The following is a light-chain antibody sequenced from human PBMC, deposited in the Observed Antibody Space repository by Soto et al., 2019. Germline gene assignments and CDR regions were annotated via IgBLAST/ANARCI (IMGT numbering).Light chain of an antibody. V-gene: IGKV1-17*01. CDR2: SAA. CDR1: QGIRND. J-gene: IGKJ1*01. CDR3: VQNNTYPWT. Sequence: DIQMTQSPSSLSASVGDRVTITCRASQGIRNDLAWYQQKPGTAPQRLIYSAASLQSGVPSRFSGSGSGTEFTLTISSLQPEDFATYYCVQNNTYPWTFGQGTKVEVK.